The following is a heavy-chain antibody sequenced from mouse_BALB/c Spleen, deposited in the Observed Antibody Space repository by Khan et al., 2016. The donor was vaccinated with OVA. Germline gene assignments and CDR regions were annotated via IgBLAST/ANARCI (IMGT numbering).Heavy chain of an antibody. CDR1: GITFSRYS. CDR3: ARHEDYYGSRPYFDY. Sequence: EVQLLETGGGLVKPGGSLKLSCVASGITFSRYSMSWVRQTPEKRLEWVASISSGGSYTYYPDSVKGRFTLSRDNAENTLYLQMSSLRSEDTAIYYCARHEDYYGSRPYFDYWGQGTTLTVSS. CDR2: ISSGGSYT. J-gene: IGHJ2*01. V-gene: IGHV5-9-3*01. D-gene: IGHD1-1*01.